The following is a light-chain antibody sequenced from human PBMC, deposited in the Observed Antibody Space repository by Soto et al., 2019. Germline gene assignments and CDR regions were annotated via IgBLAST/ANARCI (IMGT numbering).Light chain of an antibody. Sequence: DIQMTQSPSSVSASLDDTVTITCRASQDINVYLNWYQQKPGEVPKLLIYSGSTLHSGVPSRFTGSGSETDFTLTITSLQPEDFATYYCQHAYVAPYSFGQGTKVDI. V-gene: IGKV1-39*01. CDR3: QHAYVAPYS. CDR1: QDINVY. CDR2: SGS. J-gene: IGKJ2*03.